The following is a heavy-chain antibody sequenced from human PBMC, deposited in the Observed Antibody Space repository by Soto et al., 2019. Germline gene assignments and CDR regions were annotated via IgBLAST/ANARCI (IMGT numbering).Heavy chain of an antibody. CDR1: GFTFSSYG. V-gene: IGHV3-30*18. CDR3: AKRKYGDYTTYYYGMDV. CDR2: ISYDGSNK. D-gene: IGHD4-17*01. J-gene: IGHJ6*02. Sequence: QVQLVESGGGVVQPGRSLRLSCAASGFTFSSYGMHWVRQAPGKGLEWVAVISYDGSNKYYADSVKGRFTISRDNSKNTLDLQMNSLRAEDTAVYYCAKRKYGDYTTYYYGMDVWGQGTTVNVSS.